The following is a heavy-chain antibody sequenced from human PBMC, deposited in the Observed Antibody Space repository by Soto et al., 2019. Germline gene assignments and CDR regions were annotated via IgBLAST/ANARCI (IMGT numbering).Heavy chain of an antibody. Sequence: GEYLKISCKGSGYSFTTYWIGWVRQMPGKGLEWMGIIYPGDSDTRYSPSFQGQVTISADKSISTAYLQWSSLKASDTAMYYCARQNAYGYYYYGMDVWGQGTTVTV. V-gene: IGHV5-51*01. J-gene: IGHJ6*02. D-gene: IGHD4-17*01. CDR1: GYSFTTYW. CDR2: IYPGDSDT. CDR3: ARQNAYGYYYYGMDV.